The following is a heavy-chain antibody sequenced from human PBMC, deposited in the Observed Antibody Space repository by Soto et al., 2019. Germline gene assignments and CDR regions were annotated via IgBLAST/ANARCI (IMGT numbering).Heavy chain of an antibody. CDR2: IYYSGST. V-gene: IGHV4-59*01. D-gene: IGHD3-22*01. J-gene: IGHJ3*02. Sequence: SETLSLTCTVSGGSISSYYWSWIRQPPGKGLEWIGYIYYSGSTNYNPSLKSRVTISVDTSKNQFFLKLSSVTAADTAVYYCARGEYYYDSSGYYYAFDIWGQGTMVTVSS. CDR1: GGSISSYY. CDR3: ARGEYYYDSSGYYYAFDI.